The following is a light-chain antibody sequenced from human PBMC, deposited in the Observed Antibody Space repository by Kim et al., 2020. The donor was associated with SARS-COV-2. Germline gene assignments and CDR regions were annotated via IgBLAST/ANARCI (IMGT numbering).Light chain of an antibody. Sequence: ETVMTQSPATLSVSPGKRVTLSCRASQTVSSSLAWYQQKPGQAPRLLIYGASARATGTPARFSGSASGTEFTLTISSLQSEDFAVYYCQQYYNWPRTFGQGTKADIK. CDR3: QQYYNWPRT. CDR1: QTVSSS. J-gene: IGKJ1*01. V-gene: IGKV3-15*01. CDR2: GAS.